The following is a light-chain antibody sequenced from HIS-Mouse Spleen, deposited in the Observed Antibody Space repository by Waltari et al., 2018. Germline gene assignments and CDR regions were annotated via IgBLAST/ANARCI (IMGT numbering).Light chain of an antibody. CDR2: KVI. J-gene: IGLJ3*02. CDR3: SSYTSSSSWV. V-gene: IGLV2-14*01. CDR1: SSDVCGYKY. Sequence: QSALTQPASVSGSPGQSITISCTGTSSDVCGYKYFLWYQQHPGKAPKPMIYKVINRPSGVSNRFSGSKSGNTASLTISGLQAEDEADYYCSSYTSSSSWVFGGGTKLTVL.